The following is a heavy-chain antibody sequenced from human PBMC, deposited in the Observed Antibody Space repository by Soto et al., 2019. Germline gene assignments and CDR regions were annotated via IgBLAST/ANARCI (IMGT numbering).Heavy chain of an antibody. CDR1: GYTFTSYG. CDR3: ARVIAAAVAFDY. CDR2: ISAYNGNT. V-gene: IGHV1-18*01. Sequence: ASVKASCEASGYTFTSYGISWVRQAPGQGLEWMGWISAYNGNTNYAQQLQGRVTVTTDTSTSTAYMELRSLRSDDTAVYYCARVIAAAVAFDYWGQGTLVTVSS. D-gene: IGHD6-13*01. J-gene: IGHJ4*02.